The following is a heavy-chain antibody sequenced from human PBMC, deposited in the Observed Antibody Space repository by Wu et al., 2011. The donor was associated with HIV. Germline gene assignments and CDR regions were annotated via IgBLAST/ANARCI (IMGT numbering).Heavy chain of an antibody. Sequence: QFQLVQSGAEVKKPGASVKVSXKASDYTFNRVSITWVRQAPGQGLEWMGWISADNGDTIYAQKFHDRVTMTTDTSTRTAYMELRSLRSDDTAVYYCARGVWGVXIIPPLRYRGPTGTRGPPSPQPPPRAQSVLPHDS. V-gene: IGHV1-18*01. CDR2: ISADNGDT. D-gene: IGHD3-16*02. CDR1: DYTFNRVS. CDR3: ARGVWGVXIIPPLRYRGPTGTRGPPSPQPPPRAQSVLPHDS. J-gene: IGHJ5*01.